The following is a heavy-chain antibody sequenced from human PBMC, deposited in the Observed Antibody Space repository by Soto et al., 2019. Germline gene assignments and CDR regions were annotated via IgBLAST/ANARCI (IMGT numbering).Heavy chain of an antibody. CDR2: IYYSGST. CDR3: ARRSRGIFGVVIHDYFDY. D-gene: IGHD3-3*01. J-gene: IGHJ4*02. CDR1: GGSVSSGRYY. Sequence: PSETVSLTSTVSGGSVSSGRYYWSWIRQPPVKGLEWIGYIYYSGSTNYNPSLKSRVTISVDTSKNQFSLKLSSVTAADTAVYYCARRSRGIFGVVIHDYFDYWGQGTLVTVSS. V-gene: IGHV4-61*01.